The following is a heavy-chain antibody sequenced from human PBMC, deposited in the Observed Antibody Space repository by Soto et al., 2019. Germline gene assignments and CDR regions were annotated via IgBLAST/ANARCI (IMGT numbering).Heavy chain of an antibody. CDR3: ARVGQGFWYFDL. CDR2: MNSDGSTI. CDR1: GFTFSDYW. J-gene: IGHJ2*01. Sequence: EGQLVESGGGLVQPGGSLRLSCAASGFTFSDYWVHWVCQVPGKGLVWVSRMNSDGSTISYADSVKGRFTISRDNAKNTVYLQMNSLTAEDTAVYYCARVGQGFWYFDLWGRGTLVTVSS. V-gene: IGHV3-74*01.